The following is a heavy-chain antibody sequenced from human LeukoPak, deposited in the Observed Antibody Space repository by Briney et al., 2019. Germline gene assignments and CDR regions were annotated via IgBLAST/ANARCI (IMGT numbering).Heavy chain of an antibody. CDR2: ISGDSATT. CDR3: AKDGYYDSSGYS. Sequence: GGSLRLSCAASGFTFSSYAMNWVRQAPGKGLVWVSLISGDSATTDYADSVKGRFTVSRDNRRNSLYLQMSSLRIEDTALYYCAKDGYYDSSGYSWGQGTLVTVSS. V-gene: IGHV3-43*02. CDR1: GFTFSSYA. J-gene: IGHJ4*02. D-gene: IGHD3-22*01.